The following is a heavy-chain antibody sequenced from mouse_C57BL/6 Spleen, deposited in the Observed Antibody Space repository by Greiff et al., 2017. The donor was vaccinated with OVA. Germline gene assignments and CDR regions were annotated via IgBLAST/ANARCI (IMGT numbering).Heavy chain of an antibody. CDR3: HYYGSSPYYFDD. Sequence: VQLKQPGAELVRPGSSVKLSCKASGYTFTSYWMHWVKQRPIQGLEWIGNIDPSDSETHYTQQFKDKATLTVDKSSSTASMQLSSLTSEDSAVDYCHYYGSSPYYFDDWGQGTTLTVSS. CDR2: IDPSDSET. V-gene: IGHV1-52*01. D-gene: IGHD1-1*01. J-gene: IGHJ2*01. CDR1: GYTFTSYW.